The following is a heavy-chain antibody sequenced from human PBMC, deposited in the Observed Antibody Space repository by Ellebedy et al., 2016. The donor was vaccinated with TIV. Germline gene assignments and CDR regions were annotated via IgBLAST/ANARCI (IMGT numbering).Heavy chain of an antibody. D-gene: IGHD3-3*02. CDR2: VNQDGSGK. Sequence: GESLKISCVASGFTFRNAWMSWVRQAPGKGLEWVANVNQDGSGKNYANSVKGRFTISRDNAKNSLYLQMNSLRVEDTAVYYCAKDAFSRGDYWGQGTLVTVSS. CDR1: GFTFRNAW. CDR3: AKDAFSRGDY. V-gene: IGHV3-7*04. J-gene: IGHJ4*02.